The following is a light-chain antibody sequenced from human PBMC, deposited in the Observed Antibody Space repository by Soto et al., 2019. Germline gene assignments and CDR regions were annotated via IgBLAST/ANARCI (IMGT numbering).Light chain of an antibody. CDR1: QSVSRY. CDR2: DAS. Sequence: EIVLTQSPATLSLSPGERATLSCRASQSVSRYLAWYQQKPGQAPRLLIYDASNRATGIPARFSGSGSGTDFTLTISSLEPEDVAVDYCQQRSDWPATFGGGTKVQIK. J-gene: IGKJ4*01. V-gene: IGKV3-11*01. CDR3: QQRSDWPAT.